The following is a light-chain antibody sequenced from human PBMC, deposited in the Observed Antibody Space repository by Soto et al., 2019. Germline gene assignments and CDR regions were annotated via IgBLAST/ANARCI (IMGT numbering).Light chain of an antibody. CDR2: GAS. CDR3: QQYGSSVQ. CDR1: QSVTIKY. Sequence: EIVLTQSPDTLSLSPGERATLSCRASQSVTIKYLAWYQQKPGQAPRLLIHGASNSATGIPDRLSGSGSGRDFTLTISRLELEDFALYYCQQYGSSVQFGGGTKVEIK. V-gene: IGKV3-20*01. J-gene: IGKJ4*02.